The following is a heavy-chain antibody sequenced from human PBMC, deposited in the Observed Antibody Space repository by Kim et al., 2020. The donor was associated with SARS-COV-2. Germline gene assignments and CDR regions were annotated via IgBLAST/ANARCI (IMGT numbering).Heavy chain of an antibody. J-gene: IGHJ5*02. CDR3: ARVLWSSGWYWFDP. CDR2: IYYSGST. V-gene: IGHV4-59*13. D-gene: IGHD6-19*01. CDR1: GGSISSYY. Sequence: SETLSLTCTVSGGSISSYYWSWIRQPPGKGLEWIGYIYYSGSTNYNPTSKSRVTISVDTSKNQFSLKLSSVTAADTAVYYCARVLWSSGWYWFDPWGQGTLVTVSS.